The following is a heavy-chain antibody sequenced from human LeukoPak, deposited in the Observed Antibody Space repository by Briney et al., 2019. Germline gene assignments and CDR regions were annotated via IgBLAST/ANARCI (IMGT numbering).Heavy chain of an antibody. CDR1: GFTFSSYA. J-gene: IGHJ4*02. CDR2: ISGSGGGT. V-gene: IGHV3-23*01. CDR3: AKPFMAPYYDILTGYLYFDY. D-gene: IGHD3-9*01. Sequence: GGSLRLSCAASGFTFSSYAMSWVRQAPEKGLEWVATISGSGGGTYYADSVRGRFTISRDDSENTLYLQMNSLRAEDTAVYYCAKPFMAPYYDILTGYLYFDYWGQGTLVTVSS.